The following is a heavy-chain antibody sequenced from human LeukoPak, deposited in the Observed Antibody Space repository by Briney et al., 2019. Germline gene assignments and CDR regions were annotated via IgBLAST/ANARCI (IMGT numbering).Heavy chain of an antibody. CDR1: GASISSYY. J-gene: IGHJ4*02. CDR2: IYYSGST. Sequence: SETLSLTCTVSGASISSYYWSWIRQPPGKGLEWIGYIYYSGSTNYNPSFKSRVTISVDTSKNQFSLNLRSVTAADTAVYYCARGGNYNFDYWGQGTLVTVSS. V-gene: IGHV4-59*01. D-gene: IGHD3-16*01. CDR3: ARGGNYNFDY.